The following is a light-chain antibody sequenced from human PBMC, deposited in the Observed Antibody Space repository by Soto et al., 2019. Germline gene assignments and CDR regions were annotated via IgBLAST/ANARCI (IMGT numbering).Light chain of an antibody. Sequence: EIVLTQSPGTLSLSPGERATLSCRASQSVSSSYLAWYQQKPGQAPRLLIYGASSRATGIPDRFSGSGSGTDFTLTISRLEPVDFAVYYCQQYDSSPLTFGQGTKVEIK. CDR2: GAS. V-gene: IGKV3-20*01. CDR3: QQYDSSPLT. CDR1: QSVSSSY. J-gene: IGKJ1*01.